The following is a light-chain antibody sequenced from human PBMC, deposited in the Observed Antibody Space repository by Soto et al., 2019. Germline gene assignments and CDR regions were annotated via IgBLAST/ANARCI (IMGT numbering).Light chain of an antibody. CDR1: SSNIGGGYV. V-gene: IGLV1-40*01. J-gene: IGLJ1*01. CDR3: QYYDSTMSGYV. Sequence: QSVLTQPPSVSGAPGQRVTISCTGSSSNIGGGYVVHWYQQLPGTAPKLLIYGNSNRPSGVPDRFSGSKSGTSASLAITGLQPEDDADYYCQYYDSTMSGYVFGTGTKLTVL. CDR2: GNS.